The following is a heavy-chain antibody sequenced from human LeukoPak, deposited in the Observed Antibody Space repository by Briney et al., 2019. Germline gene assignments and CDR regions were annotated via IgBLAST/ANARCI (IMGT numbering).Heavy chain of an antibody. V-gene: IGHV3-21*01. CDR3: AREGDFDGLFVDY. D-gene: IGHD3-9*01. Sequence: GGSLRLSWAASGSTFSIYSINWVRQAPGKWRGWVSSISSSSSYIYYADSVKGRFTISRDNAKNSLYLQMNSLRAEDTAVYYCAREGDFDGLFVDYWGQGTLVTVSS. CDR2: ISSSSSYI. CDR1: GSTFSIYS. J-gene: IGHJ4*02.